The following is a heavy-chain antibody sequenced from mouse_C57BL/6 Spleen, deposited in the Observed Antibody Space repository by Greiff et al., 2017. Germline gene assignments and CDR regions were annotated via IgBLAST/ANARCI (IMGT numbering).Heavy chain of an antibody. J-gene: IGHJ3*01. CDR3: AREEPSNDYGGCAY. CDR2: IYPGSGNT. V-gene: IGHV1-76*01. CDR1: GYTFTDYY. Sequence: VQLQQSGAELVRPGASVKLSCKASGYTFTDYYINWVKQRPGQGLEWIARIYPGSGNTSYNEKFKGKATLTAEKSSSTAYMQLSSLTSEDSAVDFGAREEPSNDYGGCAYWGQGTLVSVSA. D-gene: IGHD2-4*01.